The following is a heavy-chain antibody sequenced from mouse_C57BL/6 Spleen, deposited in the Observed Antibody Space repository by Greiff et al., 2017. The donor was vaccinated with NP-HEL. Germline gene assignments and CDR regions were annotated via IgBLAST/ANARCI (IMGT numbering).Heavy chain of an antibody. CDR1: GYAFSSSW. CDR2: IYPGDGDT. J-gene: IGHJ2*01. Sequence: QVQLQQSGAELVKPGASVTISCKASGYAFSSSWMNWVKQRPGKGLAWIGQIYPGDGDTNYNGKFKGKATLTADKSSSTAYMQLSSLTSEDSAVYFCANGPGYFDYWGQGTTLTVSS. V-gene: IGHV1-80*01. CDR3: ANGPGYFDY. D-gene: IGHD3-1*01.